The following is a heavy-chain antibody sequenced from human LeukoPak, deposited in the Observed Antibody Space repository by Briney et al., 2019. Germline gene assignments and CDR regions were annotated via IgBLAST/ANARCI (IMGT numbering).Heavy chain of an antibody. CDR2: ISSSSSTI. CDR3: AKGLSKWRMSDAFDI. V-gene: IGHV3-48*01. CDR1: GFTFSSYS. D-gene: IGHD5/OR15-5a*01. J-gene: IGHJ3*02. Sequence: GSLRLSCAASGFTFSSYSMNWVRQAPGKGLEWVSYISSSSSTIYYADSVKGQFTISRDNAKNSLYLQMNSLRAEDTAIYYCAKGLSKWRMSDAFDIWGQGTMVTVSS.